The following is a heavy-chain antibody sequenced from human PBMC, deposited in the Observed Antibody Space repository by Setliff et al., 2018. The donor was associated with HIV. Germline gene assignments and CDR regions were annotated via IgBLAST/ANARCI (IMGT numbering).Heavy chain of an antibody. CDR2: IRSKAHGGTT. Sequence: SLKISCITSGFTFGDYVMSWFRPAPGKGLEWVGFIRSKAHGGTTEYAASVEVRFIISRDDSKSIAYLQMNSLKTEDTAVYYCTRSNWGSTPNFDYWGQGTMVTVSS. V-gene: IGHV3-49*03. J-gene: IGHJ4*02. D-gene: IGHD7-27*01. CDR3: TRSNWGSTPNFDY. CDR1: GFTFGDYV.